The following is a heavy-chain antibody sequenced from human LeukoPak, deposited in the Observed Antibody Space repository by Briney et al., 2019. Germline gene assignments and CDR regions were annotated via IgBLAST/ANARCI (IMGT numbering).Heavy chain of an antibody. Sequence: SETLALTCTVSGGSISSYYWSWIRQSPVKGLEWLGYIFPSGSAFYNPSLERRVTISLDTSENQFSLRLISVTAADTAVYYCARRNHYFYYMDVWGKGTTVTVSS. CDR3: ARRNHYFYYMDV. D-gene: IGHD1-14*01. CDR2: IFPSGSA. J-gene: IGHJ6*03. CDR1: GGSISSYY. V-gene: IGHV4-4*09.